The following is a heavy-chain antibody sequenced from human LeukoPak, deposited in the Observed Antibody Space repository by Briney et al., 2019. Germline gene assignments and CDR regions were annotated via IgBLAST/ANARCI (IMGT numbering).Heavy chain of an antibody. Sequence: SETLSLTCTVSGGSLSSYYWSWIRQPPGKGLEWIGYIYYSGSPTYNRSLNSQVTISVDPSKNQFSLKLSSVTAAATAVYYCASLGVAGYSYGDDYWGQGTLVTVSS. CDR1: GGSLSSYY. CDR2: IYYSGSP. D-gene: IGHD5-18*01. J-gene: IGHJ4*02. V-gene: IGHV4-59*01. CDR3: ASLGVAGYSYGDDY.